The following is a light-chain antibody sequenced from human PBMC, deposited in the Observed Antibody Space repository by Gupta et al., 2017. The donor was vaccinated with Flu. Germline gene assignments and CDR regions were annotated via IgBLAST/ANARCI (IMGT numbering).Light chain of an antibody. Sequence: DIQMTQSPSTLSASVGDRVTITCRASQSISSWLAWYQQKPGKAPKLLIYKASRVESGVPSRFSGSGSGTXFTLTIXSRQPDDFATYYCQQENSSPITFGXGTKVEIK. J-gene: IGKJ4*01. CDR2: KAS. CDR1: QSISSW. V-gene: IGKV1-5*03. CDR3: QQENSSPIT.